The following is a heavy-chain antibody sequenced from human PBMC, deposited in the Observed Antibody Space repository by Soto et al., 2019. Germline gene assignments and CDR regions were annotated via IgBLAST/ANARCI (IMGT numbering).Heavy chain of an antibody. V-gene: IGHV2-5*02. CDR1: GFSLTSRGVA. CDR2: VCWDDTK. CDR3: AHRAMKSRSHWNFDY. J-gene: IGHJ4*02. Sequence: QITLKESGPTLVKPTQTLTLTCTFCGFSLTSRGVAVGWIRQPPGKALEWLALVCWDDTKHYSPSLQSRLTXTXAXSXNQVVLTMTSIAPVDTATYYCAHRAMKSRSHWNFDYWGQGTLVTVSS. D-gene: IGHD1-1*01.